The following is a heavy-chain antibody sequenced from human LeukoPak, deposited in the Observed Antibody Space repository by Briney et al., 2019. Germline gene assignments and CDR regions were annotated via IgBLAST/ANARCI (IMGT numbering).Heavy chain of an antibody. Sequence: GGSLRLSCAASGFTFDDYGMSWVRQAPGKGLEWVSGINWNGGSTGYADSVKGRFTISRDNAKNSLYLQMNSLRAEDTALYHCARPTRRGSYWSDAFDIWGQGTMVTVSS. J-gene: IGHJ3*02. D-gene: IGHD1-26*01. CDR2: INWNGGST. V-gene: IGHV3-20*01. CDR3: ARPTRRGSYWSDAFDI. CDR1: GFTFDDYG.